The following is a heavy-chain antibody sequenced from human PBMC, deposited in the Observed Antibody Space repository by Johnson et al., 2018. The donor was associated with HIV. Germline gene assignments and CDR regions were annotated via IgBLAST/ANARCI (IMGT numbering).Heavy chain of an antibody. D-gene: IGHD3-22*01. CDR2: ISKDGSSA. V-gene: IGHV3-30*04. CDR1: GFSFSNYA. CDR3: ARDATYYYDSSGYHDAFDI. J-gene: IGHJ3*02. Sequence: QVQLVESGGGVVQPGSSLTLSCAASGFSFSNYAMHWVRQAPGKGLEWAAVISKDGSSAYYADSVKGRFTISRDNSKNTLYLQMNSLRAEDTAVYYCARDATYYYDSSGYHDAFDIWGQGTMVTVSS.